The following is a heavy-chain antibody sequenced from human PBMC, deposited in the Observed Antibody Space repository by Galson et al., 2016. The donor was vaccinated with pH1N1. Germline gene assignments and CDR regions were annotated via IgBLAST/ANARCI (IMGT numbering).Heavy chain of an antibody. CDR2: VYFSGNT. CDR3: AIADDFRTYWGFDT. D-gene: IGHD3-3*01. CDR1: GDSIDRGGFY. V-gene: IGHV4-31*03. J-gene: IGHJ5*02. Sequence: TLSLTCTVSGDSIDRGGFYWNWIRQHPGRGLEWIGYVYFSGNTHCNPSLKSRLTISIDTSKNQFSLNLSSVTAADTAVYYCAIADDFRTYWGFDTWGQGTLVTVSS.